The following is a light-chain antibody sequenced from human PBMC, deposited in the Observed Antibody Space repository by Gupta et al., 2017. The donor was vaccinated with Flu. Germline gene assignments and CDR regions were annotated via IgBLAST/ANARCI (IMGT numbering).Light chain of an antibody. CDR3: QQRSNCTPYA. Sequence: PPGQRATLHCKASQSVTSDVAAYQQNTGQARSLHIYAAFNRATGSPARFRRRGSGTDFTLPICSLEPEDFAVYSCQQRSNCTPYALCQGTK. CDR1: QSVTSD. J-gene: IGKJ2*01. CDR2: AAF. V-gene: IGKV3-11*01.